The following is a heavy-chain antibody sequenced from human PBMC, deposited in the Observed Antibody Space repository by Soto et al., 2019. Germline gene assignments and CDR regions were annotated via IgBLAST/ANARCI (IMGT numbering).Heavy chain of an antibody. CDR3: ARHVPHDYGDYVFRYNWFDP. D-gene: IGHD4-17*01. Sequence: EVQLVQSGAEVKKPGESLKISCKGSGYSFTSYWIGWVRQMPGKGLEWMGIIYPGDSDTRYSPSFQGQVTISADKSISTAYLQWSSLKASDTAMYYCARHVPHDYGDYVFRYNWFDPWGQGTLVTVSS. CDR1: GYSFTSYW. CDR2: IYPGDSDT. J-gene: IGHJ5*02. V-gene: IGHV5-51*01.